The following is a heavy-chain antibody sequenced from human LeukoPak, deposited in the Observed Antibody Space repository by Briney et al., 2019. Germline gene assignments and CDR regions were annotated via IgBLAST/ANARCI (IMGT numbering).Heavy chain of an antibody. Sequence: SETLSLTCTVSGGSISTYYWSWIRQPPGKGLEWIGYIYNSGSTNYNPSLKSRVTISVDTSKDQFSLKLSSVTAADTAVYYCARENSNSWYLDYWGQGTLVTVSS. CDR2: IYNSGST. J-gene: IGHJ4*02. D-gene: IGHD6-13*01. V-gene: IGHV4-59*01. CDR1: GGSISTYY. CDR3: ARENSNSWYLDY.